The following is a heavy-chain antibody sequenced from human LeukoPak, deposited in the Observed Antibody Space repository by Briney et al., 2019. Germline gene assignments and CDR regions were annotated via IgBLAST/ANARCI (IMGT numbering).Heavy chain of an antibody. D-gene: IGHD6-19*01. V-gene: IGHV3-30*02. Sequence: GGSLRLSCAASGFIFNSYGMHWVRQAPGKGLEWVAFIRYDGSNKYYADSVKGRFTISRDNSKNMLYLQMNSLRVEDTAVYYCARVCLRNSGWYPCFDYWGQGTLVTVSS. CDR1: GFIFNSYG. CDR3: ARVCLRNSGWYPCFDY. CDR2: IRYDGSNK. J-gene: IGHJ4*02.